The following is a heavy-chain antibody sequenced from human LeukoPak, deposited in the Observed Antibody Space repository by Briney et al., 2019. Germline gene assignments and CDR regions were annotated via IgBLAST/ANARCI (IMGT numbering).Heavy chain of an antibody. Sequence: ASVKVSCKASGGTFSSYAISWVRQAPGQGLDWMGGIIPIFGTANYAQKFQGRVTITTDESTSTAYMELSSLRSEDTAVYYCARGDYYDSIIPQRHQYYFDYWGQGTLVTVSS. J-gene: IGHJ4*02. CDR1: GGTFSSYA. V-gene: IGHV1-69*05. D-gene: IGHD3-22*01. CDR3: ARGDYYDSIIPQRHQYYFDY. CDR2: IIPIFGTA.